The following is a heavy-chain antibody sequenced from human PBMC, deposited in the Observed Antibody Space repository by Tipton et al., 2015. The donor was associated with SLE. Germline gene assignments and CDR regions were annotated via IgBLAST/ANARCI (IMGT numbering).Heavy chain of an antibody. V-gene: IGHV1-8*01. CDR1: GYTFTSFD. D-gene: IGHD5-24*01. CDR3: ARAPPQLGFDY. CDR2: MNPNSGNT. J-gene: IGHJ4*02. Sequence: QSGPEVKKPGASVKVSCKASGYTFTSFDINWVRQATGQGLEWMGWMNPNSGNTAYAQKFQGRVTMTRDTSISTAYMGLSSLRSEDTAVYYCARAPPQLGFDYWGQGTLVTVSS.